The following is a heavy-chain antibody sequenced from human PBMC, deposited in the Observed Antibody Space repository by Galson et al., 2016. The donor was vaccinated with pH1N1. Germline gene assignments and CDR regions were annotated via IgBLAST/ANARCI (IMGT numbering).Heavy chain of an antibody. V-gene: IGHV3-7*01. Sequence: SLRLSCAASGFTFNNYWVIWVRQAPGKGLEWVANINQDGSQKYYVDSVKGRFIISRDNAKNSLYLQMNSLRVEDTGLYYCAIFAGTSPGWGQGTLVTVSS. CDR2: INQDGSQK. D-gene: IGHD1-14*01. CDR3: AIFAGTSPG. J-gene: IGHJ4*02. CDR1: GFTFNNYW.